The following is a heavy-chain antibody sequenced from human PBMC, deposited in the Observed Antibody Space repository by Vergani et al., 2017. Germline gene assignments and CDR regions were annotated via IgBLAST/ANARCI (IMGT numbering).Heavy chain of an antibody. Sequence: EVQLVESGGGLVKPGGSLRLSCAASGFTFSSYSMNWVRQAPGKGLEWVSSISSSSSYIYYADPVKGRFTISRDNAKNSLYLQMNSLRAEDTAVYYCARAGLLRFLEWLEYDAFDIWGQGTMVTVSS. CDR1: GFTFSSYS. CDR3: ARAGLLRFLEWLEYDAFDI. D-gene: IGHD3-3*01. J-gene: IGHJ3*02. CDR2: ISSSSSYI. V-gene: IGHV3-21*01.